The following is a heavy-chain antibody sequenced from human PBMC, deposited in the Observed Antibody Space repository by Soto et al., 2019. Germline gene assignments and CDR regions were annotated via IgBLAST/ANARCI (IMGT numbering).Heavy chain of an antibody. CDR1: GFTFSSYA. CDR3: AKDRKRARAGDLDY. D-gene: IGHD7-27*01. CDR2: ISGSGGST. J-gene: IGHJ4*02. V-gene: IGHV3-23*01. Sequence: GGSLRLSCAASGFTFSSYAMSWVRQAPGKGLEWVSAISGSGGSTYYADSVKGRFTISRDNSKNTLYLQMNSLRAEDTSVYYCAKDRKRARAGDLDYWGQGTLVTVSS.